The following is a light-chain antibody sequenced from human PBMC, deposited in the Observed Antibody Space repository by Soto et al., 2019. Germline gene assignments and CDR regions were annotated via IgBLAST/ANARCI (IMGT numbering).Light chain of an antibody. CDR1: RDIDNY. CDR2: DAS. V-gene: IGKV1-9*01. CDR3: QQLNIYPQT. Sequence: DIQLTQSPALLSASVGDRVTITCRASRDIDNYLAWYQLKPGQGPKLLIYDASTLQSGAPSRFSGSGSGTEFTLTISSLQPEDFATYYCQQLNIYPQTFGQGTKVEIK. J-gene: IGKJ1*01.